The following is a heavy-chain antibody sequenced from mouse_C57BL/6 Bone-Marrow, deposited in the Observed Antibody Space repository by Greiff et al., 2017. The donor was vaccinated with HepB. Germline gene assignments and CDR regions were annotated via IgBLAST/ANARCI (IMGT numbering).Heavy chain of an antibody. CDR1: GYSFTGYY. CDR3: ARRDYDWDDY. V-gene: IGHV1-42*01. Sequence: EVQLQQSGPELVKPGASVKISCKASGYSFTGYYMNWVKQSPEKSLEWIGEINPSTGGTTYNQKFKAKATLTVDKSSSTAYMQLKSLTSEDSAVYYCARRDYDWDDYWGQGTTLTVSS. J-gene: IGHJ2*01. D-gene: IGHD2-4*01. CDR2: INPSTGGT.